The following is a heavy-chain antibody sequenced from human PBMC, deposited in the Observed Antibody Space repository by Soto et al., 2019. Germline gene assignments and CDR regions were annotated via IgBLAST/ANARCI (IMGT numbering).Heavy chain of an antibody. CDR3: ARWLSSGYYYFDY. CDR1: GYSFTSYW. J-gene: IGHJ4*02. Sequence: GESLKISCKGSGYSFTSYWIVWVRQMPGKGREWRGIINPGDSHTRYSPAFQGQVTISADKSISTAYLQWSSLKASYTAMYFCARWLSSGYYYFDYWGQGTLVTVSS. D-gene: IGHD3-22*01. CDR2: INPGDSHT. V-gene: IGHV5-51*01.